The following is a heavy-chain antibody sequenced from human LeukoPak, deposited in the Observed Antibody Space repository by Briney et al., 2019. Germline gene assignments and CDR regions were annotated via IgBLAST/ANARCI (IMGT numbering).Heavy chain of an antibody. V-gene: IGHV4-38-2*02. J-gene: IGHJ6*03. D-gene: IGHD4-17*01. CDR1: GYSISSNYH. Sequence: SETLSLTCTVSGYSISSNYHWCWIRQPPGKGLEWIATIYHSGSTYYNPSLKRRVTISVDTSKNQFSLKLSSVTAADTAVYYCARVCGDYRFLYYYYYYYMDVWGKGTTVTVSS. CDR3: ARVCGDYRFLYYYYYYYMDV. CDR2: IYHSGST.